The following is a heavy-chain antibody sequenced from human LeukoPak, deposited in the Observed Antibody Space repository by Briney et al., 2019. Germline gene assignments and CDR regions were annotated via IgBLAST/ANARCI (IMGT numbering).Heavy chain of an antibody. D-gene: IGHD3-16*01. J-gene: IGHJ5*02. V-gene: IGHV4-4*08. CDR2: IYIIGNT. CDR1: GDSITSYY. CDR3: AREGAVPGLVT. Sequence: SETLSLTCSVSGDSITSYYWSWIRQPPGQRLECIGYIYIIGNTDYNPSLKSRVTISLDTSKNQFSLKLTSVTAADTALYFCAREGAVPGLVTWGEGDLVTVSS.